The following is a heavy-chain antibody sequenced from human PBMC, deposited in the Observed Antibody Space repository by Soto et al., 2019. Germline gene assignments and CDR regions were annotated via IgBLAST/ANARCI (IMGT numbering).Heavy chain of an antibody. Sequence: LTCTVSGGSISSYYWSWIRQPPGKGLEWIGYIYYSGSTNYNPSLKSRVTISVDTSKNQFSLKLSSVTAADTAVYYCAREPIGDGYNRGWFDPWGQGTLVTVSS. CDR1: GGSISSYY. CDR3: AREPIGDGYNRGWFDP. V-gene: IGHV4-59*01. J-gene: IGHJ5*02. D-gene: IGHD5-18*01. CDR2: IYYSGST.